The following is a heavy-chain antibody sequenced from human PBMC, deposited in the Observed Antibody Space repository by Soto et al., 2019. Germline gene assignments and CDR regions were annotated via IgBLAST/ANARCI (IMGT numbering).Heavy chain of an antibody. J-gene: IGHJ1*01. CDR2: IYSGGST. V-gene: IGHV3-66*01. CDR1: GFTVSSNY. Sequence: EVQLVESGGGLVQPGGSLRLSCAASGFTVSSNYMSWVRQAPGKGLEWVSVIYSGGSTYYADSVKGRFTISRDNSKNTVYLQMNSLRAEDTAVYYCARDGYDSSGYYPEYFQHWGQGTLVTVSS. D-gene: IGHD3-22*01. CDR3: ARDGYDSSGYYPEYFQH.